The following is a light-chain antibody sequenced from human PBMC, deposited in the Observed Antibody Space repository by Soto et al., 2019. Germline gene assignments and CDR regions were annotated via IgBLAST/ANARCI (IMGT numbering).Light chain of an antibody. CDR3: ATWDDNLKGPV. CDR2: SND. J-gene: IGLJ2*01. V-gene: IGLV1-44*01. Sequence: QSVLTQPPSASGTPGQRVTISCSGSSSNIGSYTVNWYQQLPGTAPKLLIYSNDQRPSGVPDRFSGSKSGTSASLAISGLQSGDESDYYCATWDDNLKGPVFGGGTKLTVL. CDR1: SSNIGSYT.